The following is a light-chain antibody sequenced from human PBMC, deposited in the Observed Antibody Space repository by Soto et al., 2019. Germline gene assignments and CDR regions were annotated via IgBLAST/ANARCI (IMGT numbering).Light chain of an antibody. J-gene: IGLJ2*01. CDR3: QTWGTGPLV. CDR2: LNSDGSH. V-gene: IGLV4-69*01. CDR1: SGHSTYA. Sequence: QLLLTQSPSASASLGASVKLTCTLSSGHSTYAIAWHQQQPEKGPRYLMKLNSDGSHSKGDGIPDRFSGSSSGAERYLTISSLQSEDEADYYCQTWGTGPLVFGGGTKVTVL.